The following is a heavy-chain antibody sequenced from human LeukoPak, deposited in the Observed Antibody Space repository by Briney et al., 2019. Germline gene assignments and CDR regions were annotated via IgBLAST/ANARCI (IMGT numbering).Heavy chain of an antibody. CDR3: TRLGIAPRDFDY. V-gene: IGHV3-72*01. D-gene: IGHD6-6*01. CDR2: SRDKGNRYTT. J-gene: IGHJ4*02. Sequence: GGSLRLSCAASGFTFSDHYIDWVRQAPGKGLEWVGRSRDKGNRYTTAYAASVRGRFTISRDDSKNSLYLQMNSLKIEDTAVYYCTRLGIAPRDFDYWGQGTLVTVSS. CDR1: GFTFSDHY.